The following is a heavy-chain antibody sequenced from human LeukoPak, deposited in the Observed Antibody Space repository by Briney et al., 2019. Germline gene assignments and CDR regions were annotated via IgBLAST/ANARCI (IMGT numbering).Heavy chain of an antibody. D-gene: IGHD3-22*01. Sequence: SGTLSLTCAVSGDSMNSSNWWSWVRQSPGKGLEWIGEIYQGGRTNYKSSLKSRVSISVDKSRNQLSLKLTSVTAADTAVYYCARGDASGYPDYWGQGTLVTVSS. CDR1: GDSMNSSNW. V-gene: IGHV4-4*02. CDR3: ARGDASGYPDY. J-gene: IGHJ4*02. CDR2: IYQGGRT.